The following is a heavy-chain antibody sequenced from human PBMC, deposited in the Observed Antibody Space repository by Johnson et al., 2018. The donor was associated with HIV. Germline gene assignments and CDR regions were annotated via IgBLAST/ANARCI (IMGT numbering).Heavy chain of an antibody. V-gene: IGHV3-11*04. CDR3: ARLRDGYNFDAFDI. CDR1: GFTFSDYY. J-gene: IGHJ3*02. Sequence: QVQLVESGGVVVQPGGSLRLFCAASGFTFSDYYMNWIRQTPGKGLEWVSYISSGGNTIYYADSVKGRFTISRDNAKNSLYLQMNSLTAEDTALYYCARLRDGYNFDAFDIWGQGTMVTVSS. CDR2: ISSGGNTI. D-gene: IGHD5-24*01.